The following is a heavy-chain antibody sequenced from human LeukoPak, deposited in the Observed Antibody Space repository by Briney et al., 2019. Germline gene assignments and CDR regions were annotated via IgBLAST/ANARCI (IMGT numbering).Heavy chain of an antibody. CDR2: IYYSGST. D-gene: IGHD6-13*01. CDR3: ARVRSIAAAGTLDY. Sequence: SETLSLTCSVSGGSISSLYWSWIRQPPGKGLEWIGYIYYSGSTSYNPSLKGRVTISVDTSKNQFSLKLSSVTAADTAVYFCARVRSIAAAGTLDYWGQGTLVTVSS. J-gene: IGHJ4*02. V-gene: IGHV4-59*01. CDR1: GGSISSLY.